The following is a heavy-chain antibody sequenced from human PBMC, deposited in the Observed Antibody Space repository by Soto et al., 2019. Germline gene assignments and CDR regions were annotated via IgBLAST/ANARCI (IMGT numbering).Heavy chain of an antibody. V-gene: IGHV1-46*01. CDR3: ATYSEVGY. CDR2: INPSGGST. Sequence: QVQLVQSGAEVKKPGASVKVSCKASGYTFTSNFMYWVRKAPGQGLEWMGIINPSGGSTSYAQKFQGRVTMTRDTSTSTVYMELSSLISEDTAVYYCATYSEVGYWGQGTLVTVSS. CDR1: GYTFTSNF. D-gene: IGHD4-4*01. J-gene: IGHJ4*02.